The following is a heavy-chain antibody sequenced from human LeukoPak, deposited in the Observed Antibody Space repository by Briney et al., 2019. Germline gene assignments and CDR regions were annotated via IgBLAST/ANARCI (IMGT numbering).Heavy chain of an antibody. V-gene: IGHV4-4*07. D-gene: IGHD1-26*01. J-gene: IGHJ4*02. CDR3: ARDGYTASYYSLDY. CDR1: GSSIRRYY. Sequence: SETLSLTCTVSGSSIRRYYWSWIRQPAGKGLESIGRIYSSGTTNYSPSLKSRVTMSVDMSTNQFSLRLSSVTAADTAIYYCARDGYTASYYSLDYWGQGILVTVSS. CDR2: IYSSGTT.